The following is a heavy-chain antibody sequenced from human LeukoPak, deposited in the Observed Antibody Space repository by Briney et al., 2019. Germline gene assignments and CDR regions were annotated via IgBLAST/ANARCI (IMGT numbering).Heavy chain of an antibody. Sequence: PSEALSLTCAVSGYSISTSNWWGWIRQPPGKGLEWIGYIYYSGSTYYNPSLKSRVTISVDTSKNQFSLKLSSVTAADTAVYYCARQRTTGTTSLLWGQGTLVTVSS. V-gene: IGHV4-28*01. CDR2: IYYSGST. J-gene: IGHJ4*02. D-gene: IGHD1-1*01. CDR3: ARQRTTGTTSLL. CDR1: GYSISTSNW.